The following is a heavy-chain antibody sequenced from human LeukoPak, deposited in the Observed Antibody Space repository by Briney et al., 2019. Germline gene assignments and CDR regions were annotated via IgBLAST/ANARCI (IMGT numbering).Heavy chain of an antibody. CDR2: INAYNGNT. V-gene: IGHV1-18*04. J-gene: IGHJ3*02. CDR1: GYTFTSYG. Sequence: GASVKVSFKASGYTFTSYGISWVRQAPGQGLEWMGWINAYNGNTNYAQKLQGRVTMTTDTSTSTAYMELRSLRSDDTAVYYCARFGYYDILTGTSHDAFDIWGQGTMDTVSS. CDR3: ARFGYYDILTGTSHDAFDI. D-gene: IGHD3-9*01.